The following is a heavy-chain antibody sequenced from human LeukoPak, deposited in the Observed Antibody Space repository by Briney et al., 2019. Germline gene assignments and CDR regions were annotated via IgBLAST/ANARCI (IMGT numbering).Heavy chain of an antibody. J-gene: IGHJ4*02. V-gene: IGHV4-59*08. CDR3: ARHPRIAVAGIDY. CDR2: IDVSGST. Sequence: PSETLSLTCTVSGGSISSHYWSWIRQPPGKGLEWIGYIDVSGSTNYNPSLMSRVTVSLDTSKNQFSLRLSSVTAADTAVYYCARHPRIAVAGIDYWGQGTLVTVSS. D-gene: IGHD6-19*01. CDR1: GGSISSHY.